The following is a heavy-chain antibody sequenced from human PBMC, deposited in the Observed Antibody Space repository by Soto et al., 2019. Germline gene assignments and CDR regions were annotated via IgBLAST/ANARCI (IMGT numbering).Heavy chain of an antibody. Sequence: PSETLSLTCSVSGDSMNNADYFWTWIRQPPGKGLQWIGYISYSGSTFYNPSLETRLTMSVDTSKKQFSVRLRSVTAADTAVYYCARDRAHFYESSGRLDLWGQGMLVTVSS. CDR1: GDSMNNADYF. D-gene: IGHD3-22*01. V-gene: IGHV4-30-4*01. J-gene: IGHJ4*02. CDR3: ARDRAHFYESSGRLDL. CDR2: ISYSGST.